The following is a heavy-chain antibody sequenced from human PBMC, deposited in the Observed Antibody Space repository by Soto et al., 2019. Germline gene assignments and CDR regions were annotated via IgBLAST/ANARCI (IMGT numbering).Heavy chain of an antibody. CDR2: ISAYNGNT. CDR1: GYTFTNYG. CDR3: ARDQGPYCSSTSCHNFDY. Sequence: QVQLAQSGAEVKKPGASVKVSCKASGYTFTNYGISWVRQAPGQGLEWMGWISAYNGNTNYAQKLQGRVTMTTDTSTSTAYMELRSLRSDDTAVYYCARDQGPYCSSTSCHNFDYWGQGTLVTVSS. V-gene: IGHV1-18*01. J-gene: IGHJ4*02. D-gene: IGHD2-2*02.